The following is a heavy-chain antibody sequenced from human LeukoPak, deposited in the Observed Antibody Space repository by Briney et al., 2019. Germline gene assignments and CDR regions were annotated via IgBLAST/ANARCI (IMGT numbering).Heavy chain of an antibody. J-gene: IGHJ4*02. CDR1: GFTFSDHY. CDR3: ARDFQLFDY. V-gene: IGHV3-7*01. CDR2: IKQDGSEK. D-gene: IGHD1-1*01. Sequence: GGSLRLSCAASGFTFSDHYMDWVRQAPGKGLEGVAHIKQDGSEKYYVDSVKGRFTISRDNAKNSLYLQMNSLRAEDTAVYYCARDFQLFDYWGQGTLVTVSS.